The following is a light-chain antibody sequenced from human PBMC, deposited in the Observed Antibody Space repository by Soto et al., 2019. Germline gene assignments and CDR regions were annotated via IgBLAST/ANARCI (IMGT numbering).Light chain of an antibody. J-gene: IGLJ1*01. CDR1: CSDVGGYNY. CDR3: SSYTSSTIYV. V-gene: IGLV2-14*01. CDR2: EVT. Sequence: QSVLTQPTSVSGSPGQSINVSCTGTCSDVGGYNYVSWYQQHAGKAPKLMIYEVTNRPSGVSNRFSGSKSGNTASLTISWLQAEDEADYYCSSYTSSTIYVVGTGTKVSV.